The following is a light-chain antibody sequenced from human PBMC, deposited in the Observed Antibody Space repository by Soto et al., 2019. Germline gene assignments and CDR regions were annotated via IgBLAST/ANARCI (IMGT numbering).Light chain of an antibody. CDR3: NSYTTLSNRV. CDR1: SSDVGAYNY. CDR2: EVT. J-gene: IGLJ1*01. Sequence: QSALTQPASVSGSPGQSITISCTGTSSDVGAYNYVSWYQQNPGKAPKLLIYEVTNRPSGVSNRFSGSKSGNTASLTISGLQAEDEAAYSCNSYTTLSNRVFGTGTKLTVL. V-gene: IGLV2-14*01.